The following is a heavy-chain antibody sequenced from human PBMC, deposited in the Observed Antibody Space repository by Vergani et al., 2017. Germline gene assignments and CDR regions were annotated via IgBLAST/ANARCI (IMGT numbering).Heavy chain of an antibody. CDR3: ARVGTTLDY. CDR2: IYYSGSP. Sequence: QLQLQESGPGLVKPSETLSLTCTVSGGSISSSSYYGGWIRQPPGQGLEWIGSIYYSGSPDYNPSLKSRVTISVDTSKNQFALKLSSVTAAATAVYYCARVGTTLDYWGQGTLVTVAS. D-gene: IGHD1-7*01. CDR1: GGSISSSSYY. V-gene: IGHV4-39*07. J-gene: IGHJ4*02.